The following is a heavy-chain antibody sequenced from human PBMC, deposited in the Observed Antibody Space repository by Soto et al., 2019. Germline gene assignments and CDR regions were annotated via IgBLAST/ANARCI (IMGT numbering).Heavy chain of an antibody. CDR3: ATFCSGATCYTVHQRAFDN. CDR1: GFSLSSYS. CDR2: ISSSSTYI. Sequence: EVQLVESGGGLVRPGGSLRLSCVTSGFSLSSYSLNWVRQAPGKGLEWVSSISSSSTYISYADSVKGRFTISRDNAKKSVYLQMISLRAEDTGVYYCATFCSGATCYTVHQRAFDNWGQGTLVSVS. D-gene: IGHD2-15*01. J-gene: IGHJ4*02. V-gene: IGHV3-21*01.